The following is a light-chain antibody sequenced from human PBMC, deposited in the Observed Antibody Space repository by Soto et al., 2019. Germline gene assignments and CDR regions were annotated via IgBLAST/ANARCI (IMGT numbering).Light chain of an antibody. Sequence: QSALTQPASVSGSPGQSITISCTGTSSDVGGYNYVSWYQQHPGKAPKLMIYDVSNRPSGVSNRFSGSKSGNTASLTISGLQAQDEADYYCSSYTSSSTXVXXTXTKLXVL. CDR1: SSDVGGYNY. J-gene: IGLJ1*01. V-gene: IGLV2-14*01. CDR2: DVS. CDR3: SSYTSSSTXV.